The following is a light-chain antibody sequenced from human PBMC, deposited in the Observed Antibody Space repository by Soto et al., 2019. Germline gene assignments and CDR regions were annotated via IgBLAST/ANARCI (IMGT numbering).Light chain of an antibody. CDR1: QSVSSY. CDR2: DAS. V-gene: IGKV3-11*01. J-gene: IGKJ5*01. CDR3: QHRSEWPVS. Sequence: EIVLTQSPATLSLSPGERATLSCRASQSVSSYLAWYQQKPGQAPRLLISDASNRATGIPARFSGSGSGTDFTLTISPLEPEDFAVYYCQHRSEWPVSVGQGTRLESK.